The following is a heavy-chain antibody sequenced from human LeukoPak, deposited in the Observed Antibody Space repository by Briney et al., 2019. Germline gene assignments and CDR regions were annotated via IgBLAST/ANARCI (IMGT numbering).Heavy chain of an antibody. CDR3: ARDAGYGDYWGFGY. D-gene: IGHD4-17*01. CDR1: GGSISSGSYY. V-gene: IGHV4-61*02. Sequence: SQTLSLTCAVSGGSISSGSYYWSWIRQPAGKGLEWIGRIYTSGSTNYNPSLKSRVTISVDTSKNQFSLKLSSVTAADTAVYYCARDAGYGDYWGFGYWGQGTLVNVSS. J-gene: IGHJ4*02. CDR2: IYTSGST.